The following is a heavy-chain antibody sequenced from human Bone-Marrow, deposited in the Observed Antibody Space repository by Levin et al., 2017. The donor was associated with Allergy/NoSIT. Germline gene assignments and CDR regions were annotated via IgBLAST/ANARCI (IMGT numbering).Heavy chain of an antibody. CDR3: AGESGAEVY. CDR1: GFTFSSFS. Sequence: GESLKISCAASGFTFSSFSMHWVRQAPGKGLVWVSRINSDGSSTAYADSVKGRFTISRDNAKNTLYLQMNSLGVEDTALYYCAGESGAEVYWGQGPLVTVSS. D-gene: IGHD3-10*01. CDR2: INSDGSST. V-gene: IGHV3-74*03. J-gene: IGHJ4*02.